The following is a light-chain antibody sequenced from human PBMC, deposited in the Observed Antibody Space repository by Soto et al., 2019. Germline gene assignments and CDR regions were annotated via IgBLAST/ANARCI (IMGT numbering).Light chain of an antibody. V-gene: IGLV2-8*01. CDR3: SSYEGSNNLK. Sequence: QSVLAQPPSASGSPGQSVTISCTGTSSDVGSYNSVSWYQQHPGKAPKLMIFEVTKRPSGVPDRFSGSKSGNTASLTVSGLQAEDEADYYCSSYEGSNNLKFGGGTKVTVL. J-gene: IGLJ2*01. CDR1: SSDVGSYNS. CDR2: EVT.